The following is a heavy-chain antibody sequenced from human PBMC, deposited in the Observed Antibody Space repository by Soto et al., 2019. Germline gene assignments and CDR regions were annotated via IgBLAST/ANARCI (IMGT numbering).Heavy chain of an antibody. J-gene: IGHJ5*02. CDR3: ARRIMAVRGVMGWFDP. CDR1: GGSISSSSYY. D-gene: IGHD3-10*01. CDR2: IYYSGST. Sequence: SETLSLTCTVSGGSISSSSYYWGWIRQPPGKGLEWIGSIYYSGSTYYNPSLKSRVTISVDTSKNQFSLKLSSVTAADTAVYYCARRIMAVRGVMGWFDPWGQGTLVTVS. V-gene: IGHV4-39*01.